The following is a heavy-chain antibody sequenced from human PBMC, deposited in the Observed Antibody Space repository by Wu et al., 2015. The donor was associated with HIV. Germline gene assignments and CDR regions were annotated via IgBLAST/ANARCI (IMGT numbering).Heavy chain of an antibody. V-gene: IGHV1-8*01. CDR2: MNPNSGNT. J-gene: IGHJ3*02. CDR3: ARGRYDSSAYYGMGYAFDI. Sequence: QVQLVQSGAEVKKPGASVKVSCKASGYTFTSYDINWVRQATGQGLEWMGWMNPNSGNTGYAQKFQGRVTMTRNTSISTAYMELSSLRSEDTAVYYCARGRYDSSAYYGMGYAFDIWGQGTMVTVSS. D-gene: IGHD3-22*01. CDR1: GYTFTSYD.